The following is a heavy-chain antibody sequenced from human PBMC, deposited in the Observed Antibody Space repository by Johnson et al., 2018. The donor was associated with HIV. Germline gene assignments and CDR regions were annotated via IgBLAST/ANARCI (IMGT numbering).Heavy chain of an antibody. Sequence: QVQLVESGGGLVKPGGSLRLPCAASGFTFSDYYMSWIRQAPGKGLEWVSAISGSGGSTYSVDSVKGRFTISRDNSKNTVYLQMNSLRAGDTAVYYCARVTNDAFDIWGQGTMVTVSS. V-gene: IGHV3-11*04. J-gene: IGHJ3*02. CDR3: ARVTNDAFDI. CDR2: ISGSGGST. CDR1: GFTFSDYY.